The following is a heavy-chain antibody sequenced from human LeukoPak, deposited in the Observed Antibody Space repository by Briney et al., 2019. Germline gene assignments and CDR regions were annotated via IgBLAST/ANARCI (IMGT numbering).Heavy chain of an antibody. CDR1: GGPISSGSYY. D-gene: IGHD4-11*01. V-gene: IGHV4-61*09. J-gene: IGHJ4*02. CDR3: AREYSNPLRYFDY. Sequence: SQTLSLTCTASGGPISSGSYYWSWIRQPAGKGLEWIGHIYPSGSTNYNPSLKSRVTISIDTSRNQFSLNLNSVTAADTAVYYCAREYSNPLRYFDYWGQGTLVTVSS. CDR2: IYPSGST.